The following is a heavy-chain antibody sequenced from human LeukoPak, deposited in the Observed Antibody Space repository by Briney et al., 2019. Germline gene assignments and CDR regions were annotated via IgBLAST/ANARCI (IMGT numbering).Heavy chain of an antibody. CDR2: IWYDGSNK. D-gene: IGHD3-22*01. CDR1: GFTFSSYG. Sequence: GGSLRLSCAASGFTFSSYGMHWVRQAPGRGREGVAVIWYDGSNKYYADSVKGRFTISRDNSKNTLYLQMNSLRAEDTAVYYCARSSMIVVVRHDAFDIWGQGTMVTVSS. V-gene: IGHV3-33*01. J-gene: IGHJ3*02. CDR3: ARSSMIVVVRHDAFDI.